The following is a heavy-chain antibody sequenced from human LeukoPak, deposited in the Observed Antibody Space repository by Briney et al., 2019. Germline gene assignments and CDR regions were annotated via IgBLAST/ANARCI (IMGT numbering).Heavy chain of an antibody. CDR3: VKHRAEAWAFDI. CDR2: INHKGERT. V-gene: IGHV3-64D*09. J-gene: IGHJ3*02. Sequence: PGGSLRLSCSASGVTFSSYLMHSVRQSPGKGLESVSNINHKGERTDYADSVKGRFTISRDNSRNTLYLQMSSLRAEDTSVYYCVKHRAEAWAFDIWGQGTVVTVSS. D-gene: IGHD6-25*01. CDR1: GVTFSSYL.